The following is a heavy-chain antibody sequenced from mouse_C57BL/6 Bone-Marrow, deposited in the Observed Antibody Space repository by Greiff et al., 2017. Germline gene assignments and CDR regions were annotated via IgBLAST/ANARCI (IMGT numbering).Heavy chain of an antibody. D-gene: IGHD2-12*01. CDR1: GYTFTDYE. Sequence: QVQLKESGAELVRPGASVTLSCKASGYTFTDYEMHWVKQTPVHGLEWIGAIDPETGGTAYNQKFKGKAILTADKSSSTAYMELRSLTSEDSAVYYCTRTTWTWYVDVWGTGTTVTVSS. V-gene: IGHV1-15*01. J-gene: IGHJ1*03. CDR3: TRTTWTWYVDV. CDR2: IDPETGGT.